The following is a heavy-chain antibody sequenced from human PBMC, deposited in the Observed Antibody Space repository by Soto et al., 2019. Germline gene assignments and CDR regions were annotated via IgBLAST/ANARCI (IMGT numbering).Heavy chain of an antibody. D-gene: IGHD6-25*01. J-gene: IGHJ4*02. CDR3: ATSPPSFFYGSSGTFDY. Sequence: QLQLQESGPGLVRPSGTLSLTCAVSGGFTSTNNWWSWVRQPPGKGLEWIGDAYHSGSTEYNPSLKSRVSLSGDKSTNLISLKPTTATASDTAVYYCATSPPSFFYGSSGTFDYWGQGTLVPVSS. CDR2: AYHSGST. V-gene: IGHV4-4*02. CDR1: GGFTSTNNW.